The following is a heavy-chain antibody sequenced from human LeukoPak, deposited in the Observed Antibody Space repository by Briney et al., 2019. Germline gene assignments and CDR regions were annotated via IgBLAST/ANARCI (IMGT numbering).Heavy chain of an antibody. Sequence: SQTLSLTRAISGDSVSTNSAAWNWIRQSPSRGLEWLGRTYYRSKWYNEFAVSVKSRITISPDTSKNQFYLQLSSVTPEDTAVYYCARGWRDTYGSYSFDSWGQGTLVTVSS. V-gene: IGHV6-1*01. CDR3: ARGWRDTYGSYSFDS. J-gene: IGHJ4*02. D-gene: IGHD3-10*01. CDR1: GDSVSTNSAA. CDR2: TYYRSKWYN.